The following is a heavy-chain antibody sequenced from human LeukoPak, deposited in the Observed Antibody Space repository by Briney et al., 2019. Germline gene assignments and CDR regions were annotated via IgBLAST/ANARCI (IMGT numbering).Heavy chain of an antibody. CDR2: ISSDGNKN. V-gene: IGHV3-30*18. D-gene: IGHD5-18*01. Sequence: PGGSLRLFCAAYKFIFSIYGMHWVRQAPGKGREWVASISSDGNKNFYADSVKGRFTISRDNSKNTLYLQMSSLRIEDTAVYYCAKGGYSYGYIDYWGQGTLVTVSS. CDR3: AKGGYSYGYIDY. J-gene: IGHJ4*02. CDR1: KFIFSIYG.